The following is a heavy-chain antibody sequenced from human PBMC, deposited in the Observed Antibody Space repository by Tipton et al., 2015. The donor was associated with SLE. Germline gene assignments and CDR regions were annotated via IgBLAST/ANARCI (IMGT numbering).Heavy chain of an antibody. CDR3: ARDLASYYGVDV. V-gene: IGHV4-39*07. CDR2: VYYTGNT. Sequence: TLSLTCIVSGDSISSTSYYWGWIRQHPGKGLEWVGTVYYTGNTFYNPSLKSRVTISLDTSKNQFSLKLNSVTAADTAVYYCARDLASYYGVDVWGQGTTVTVSS. J-gene: IGHJ6*02. D-gene: IGHD3-3*02. CDR1: GDSISSTSYY.